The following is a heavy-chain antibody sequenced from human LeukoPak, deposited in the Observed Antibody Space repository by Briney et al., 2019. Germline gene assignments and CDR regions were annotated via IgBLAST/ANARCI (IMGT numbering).Heavy chain of an antibody. CDR1: GYSFSNYW. Sequence: GESLKISCKGSGYSFSNYWIGWVRQMPGKGLEWMGIIYPDDSDTRYSPYFQGQVTISADKSISTAYLQWSSLKASDTAMYYCARHGSSHYYGSGSYDRPDYWGQGTLVTVSS. J-gene: IGHJ4*02. V-gene: IGHV5-51*01. CDR2: IYPDDSDT. CDR3: ARHGSSHYYGSGSYDRPDY. D-gene: IGHD3-10*01.